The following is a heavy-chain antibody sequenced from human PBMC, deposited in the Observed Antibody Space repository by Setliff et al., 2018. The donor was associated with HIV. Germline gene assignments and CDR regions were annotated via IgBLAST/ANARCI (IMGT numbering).Heavy chain of an antibody. J-gene: IGHJ5*02. CDR3: ARVSRLHPFDP. Sequence: PSETLSLTCTVSGTSINSHYWSWIRQTPGKGLQWIGLIYYTGIPTYNPSLEGRITMSVDRSKNQFSLRLTSVTAADTAMYYCARVSRLHPFDPRGQGTLVTVSS. D-gene: IGHD2-15*01. V-gene: IGHV4-59*11. CDR2: IYYTGIP. CDR1: GTSINSHY.